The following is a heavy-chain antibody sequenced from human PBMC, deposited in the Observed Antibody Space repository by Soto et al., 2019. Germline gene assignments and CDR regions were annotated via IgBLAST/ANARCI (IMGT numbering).Heavy chain of an antibody. J-gene: IGHJ3*01. CDR3: ARERGGAIIVGVTGTFDV. V-gene: IGHV1-69*01. CDR2: IIAILGKA. Sequence: QVQLVQSGAEVKKPGSSVKVSCKASGGTFSSYAISWVRQAPGQGLEWMGGIIAILGKANYAEKFQGRVTITADEATSTAYMELSSLRSEDTAVYYCARERGGAIIVGVTGTFDVWCQGTLVTVSS. CDR1: GGTFSSYA. D-gene: IGHD3-22*01.